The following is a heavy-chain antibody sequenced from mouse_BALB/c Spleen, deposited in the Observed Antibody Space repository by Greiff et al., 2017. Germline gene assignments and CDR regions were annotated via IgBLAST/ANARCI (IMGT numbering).Heavy chain of an antibody. CDR1: GFNIKDTY. CDR3: ARDGYYRGFAY. D-gene: IGHD2-3*01. V-gene: IGHV14-3*02. CDR2: IDPANGST. Sequence: EVQLQQSGAELVQPGASVKLSCTASGFNIKDTYMPWVQQRPEQGLAWIGSIDPANGSTKYAPKFQGKATITADTSTNTAYLQLSSLTSEDTAVYYCARDGYYRGFAYWGQGTLVTVSA. J-gene: IGHJ3*01.